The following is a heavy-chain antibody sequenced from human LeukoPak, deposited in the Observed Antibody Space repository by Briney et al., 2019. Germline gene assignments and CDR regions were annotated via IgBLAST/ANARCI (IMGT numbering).Heavy chain of an antibody. J-gene: IGHJ6*02. V-gene: IGHV4-61*02. CDR3: AREKRHYYYYGMDV. Sequence: PSQTLSLTCTVSGDSISSGRYFWSWIRQPAGKGLEWVGRIFTSGTTNYNPSLKSRVTVSLDTSKNQFSLKVSSVTAADTAVYYCAREKRHYYYYGMDVWGQGTTVTVSS. CDR2: IFTSGTT. CDR1: GDSISSGRYF.